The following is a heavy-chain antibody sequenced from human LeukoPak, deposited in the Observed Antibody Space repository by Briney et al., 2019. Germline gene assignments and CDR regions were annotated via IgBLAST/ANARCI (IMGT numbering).Heavy chain of an antibody. V-gene: IGHV3-74*01. CDR3: ARDANPYDFWSGYYYYYYYMDV. D-gene: IGHD3-3*01. CDR2: FISVGSNT. CDR1: GFTFSSYW. J-gene: IGHJ6*03. Sequence: PGGSLRLSCAASGFTFSSYWMHWVRQLHGRGRWWASGFISVGSNTSYADSVKGRFTISRDNAKNTLYLQMNSLRAEDTAVYYCARDANPYDFWSGYYYYYYYMDVWGKGTTVTVSS.